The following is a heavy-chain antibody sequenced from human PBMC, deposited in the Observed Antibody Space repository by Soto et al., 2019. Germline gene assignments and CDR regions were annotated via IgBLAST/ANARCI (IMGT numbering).Heavy chain of an antibody. CDR1: TGYW. D-gene: IGHD3-22*01. CDR3: ARLWNYDSIDY. CDR2: IYPGDSDT. J-gene: IGHJ4*02. V-gene: IGHV5-51*01. Sequence: TGYWIGWVRQMPGKGLEWMGIIYPGDSDTRYSPSFQGQVTISADKSISTAYLQWSSLKASDTAMYYCARLWNYDSIDYWGQGTLVTVSS.